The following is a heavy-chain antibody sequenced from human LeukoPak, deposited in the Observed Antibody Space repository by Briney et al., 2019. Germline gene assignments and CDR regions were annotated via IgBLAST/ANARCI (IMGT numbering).Heavy chain of an antibody. D-gene: IGHD3-3*01. Sequence: KPSETLSLTCTVSGDSISNRNCWTWVRQPPGKGLEWIGEIYHNGATNYNPSLKSRVTISVDTSKNQFSLKLSSATAADTAVYYCARGTVHYDFWSGYYLRKYYFDYWGQGTLVTVSS. CDR2: IYHNGAT. CDR3: ARGTVHYDFWSGYYLRKYYFDY. V-gene: IGHV4-4*02. CDR1: GDSISNRNC. J-gene: IGHJ4*02.